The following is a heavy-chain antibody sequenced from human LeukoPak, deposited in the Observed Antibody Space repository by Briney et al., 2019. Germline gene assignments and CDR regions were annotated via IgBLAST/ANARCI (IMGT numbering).Heavy chain of an antibody. CDR3: ANVVGGY. J-gene: IGHJ4*02. D-gene: IGHD2-21*01. Sequence: QPGGSLRLSCAVCGITFTTIDVSLVRLAPGKGLEWVSTITKSGGSTYYADSVKGRFTISRDNSKGTLYLQMNSLRAEDTAVYYCANVVGGYWGQGALVTVSS. CDR1: GITFTTID. CDR2: ITKSGGST. V-gene: IGHV3-23*01.